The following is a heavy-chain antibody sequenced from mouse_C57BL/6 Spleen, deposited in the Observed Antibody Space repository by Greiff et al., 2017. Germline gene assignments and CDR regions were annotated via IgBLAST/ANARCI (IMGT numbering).Heavy chain of an antibody. Sequence: QVQLQQPGAELVKPGASVKMSCKASGYTFTSYWITWVKQRPGQGLVWIGDIYPGSGSTNYNEKFKSKATLTVDTSSSTAYMQLSSLTSEDSAVYYCARWRGNYWYFDVWGTGTTVTVSS. CDR3: ARWRGNYWYFDV. CDR1: GYTFTSYW. D-gene: IGHD2-1*01. J-gene: IGHJ1*03. CDR2: IYPGSGST. V-gene: IGHV1-55*01.